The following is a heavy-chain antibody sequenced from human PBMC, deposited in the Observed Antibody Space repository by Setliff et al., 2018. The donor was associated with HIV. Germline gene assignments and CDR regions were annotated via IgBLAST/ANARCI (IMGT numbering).Heavy chain of an antibody. J-gene: IGHJ4*02. CDR2: INPNSGDT. V-gene: IGHV1-2*02. CDR3: VRAPYYYDNSGYYYD. CDR1: GYTFTGYC. Sequence: ASVKVSCKASGYTFTGYCMHWVRQAPGQGPEWMGWINPNSGDTYYAQKFQGSVTMTRDTSINTVYMELTRLRSDDTAVYYCVRAPYYYDNSGYYYDWGQGTLVTVSS. D-gene: IGHD3-22*01.